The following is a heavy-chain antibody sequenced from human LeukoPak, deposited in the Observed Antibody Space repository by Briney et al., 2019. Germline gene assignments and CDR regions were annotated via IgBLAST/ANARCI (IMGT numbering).Heavy chain of an antibody. J-gene: IGHJ4*02. Sequence: PGRSLRLSCTASGLTFNNYGMHWVRQAPGKGLEWVAVIWHDGTYKYYSDSVKGRFTISRDNSKNTVYLQMNSLRPEDTAVYYCARDLQYCSSTSCYASYFDYWGQGTLVTVSS. CDR2: IWHDGTYK. CDR1: GLTFNNYG. D-gene: IGHD2-2*01. CDR3: ARDLQYCSSTSCYASYFDY. V-gene: IGHV3-33*01.